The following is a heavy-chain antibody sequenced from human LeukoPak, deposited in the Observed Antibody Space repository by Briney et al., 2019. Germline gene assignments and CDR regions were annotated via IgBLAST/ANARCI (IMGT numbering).Heavy chain of an antibody. D-gene: IGHD2-2*01. CDR2: INWNGGST. CDR1: GFTFDDYG. V-gene: IGHV3-20*04. CDR3: AKDLTPQPANAWFDP. J-gene: IGHJ5*02. Sequence: PGGSLRLSCAASGFTFDDYGMSWVRQAPGKGLEWVSGINWNGGSTGYADSVKGRFTISRDNSKNTVYLQMNSLRAEDSAVYYCAKDLTPQPANAWFDPWGQGTLVTVSS.